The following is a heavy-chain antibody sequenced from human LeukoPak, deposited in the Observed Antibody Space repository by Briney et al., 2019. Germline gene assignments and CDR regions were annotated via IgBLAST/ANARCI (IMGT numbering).Heavy chain of an antibody. J-gene: IGHJ5*02. CDR2: ISSSSSYI. D-gene: IGHD3-9*01. Sequence: PGGSLRLSCAASGFTFGSYSMNWVRQAPGKGLEWVSSISSSSSYIYYADSVKGRFTISRDNAKNSLYLQMNSLRAEDTAVYYCARGEYDILTGLSFDPWGQGTLVTVSS. CDR3: ARGEYDILTGLSFDP. V-gene: IGHV3-21*01. CDR1: GFTFGSYS.